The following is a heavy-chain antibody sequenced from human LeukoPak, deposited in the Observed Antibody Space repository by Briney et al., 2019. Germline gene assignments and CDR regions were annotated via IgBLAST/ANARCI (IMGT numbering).Heavy chain of an antibody. Sequence: SETLSLTCTVSDGSISSSSYYWGWIRQPPGKGLEWIGSIYYSGSTYYNPSLKSRVTISVDTSKNQFSLKLSSVTAADTAVYYCARDGRIDYGDYVEGDDYWGQGTLVTVSS. V-gene: IGHV4-39*07. CDR3: ARDGRIDYGDYVEGDDY. D-gene: IGHD4-17*01. CDR1: DGSISSSSYY. J-gene: IGHJ4*02. CDR2: IYYSGST.